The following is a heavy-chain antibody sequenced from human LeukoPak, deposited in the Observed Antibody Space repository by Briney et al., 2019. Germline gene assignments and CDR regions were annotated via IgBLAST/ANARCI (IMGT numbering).Heavy chain of an antibody. Sequence: GESLKISCKGSGYTFTNYWIGWVRQMPEKGLELMGIIYPDDSDTRYRPSFQGQVTISADKSISTAYLQWTSLKASDTAMYYCARRERRNTDAFDIWGQGTMVTVSS. CDR1: GYTFTNYW. J-gene: IGHJ3*02. CDR2: IYPDDSDT. V-gene: IGHV5-51*01. D-gene: IGHD1-26*01. CDR3: ARRERRNTDAFDI.